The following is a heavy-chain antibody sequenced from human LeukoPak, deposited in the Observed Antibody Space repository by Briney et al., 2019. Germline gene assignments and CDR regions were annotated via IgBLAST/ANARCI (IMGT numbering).Heavy chain of an antibody. CDR2: ISDSGST. CDR3: ARGRYSYGWNDS. V-gene: IGHV4-31*03. Sequence: SQTLSLTCTVSGGSIGTSAYYWNWFRQHPGKGLEWIGFISDSGSTLYNPSLKSRVTISSDTSKDHFSLKLTSVTAADMAAYYCARGRYSYGWNDSWGQGTLVTVSS. CDR1: GGSIGTSAYY. D-gene: IGHD3-16*02. J-gene: IGHJ5*01.